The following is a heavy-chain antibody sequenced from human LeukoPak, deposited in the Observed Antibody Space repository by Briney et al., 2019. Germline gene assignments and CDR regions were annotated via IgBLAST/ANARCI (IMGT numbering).Heavy chain of an antibody. D-gene: IGHD4-23*01. J-gene: IGHJ4*02. Sequence: ASVKVSCKASGYTLTNYNISWVRQAPGQGLEWMGWINPYKGDTLYAQKLQGRVTMTADTSTNTAYMELRSLRFDDTAVYYCAREFGHCYGDNCFYFFDTWGQGFRVT. V-gene: IGHV1-18*01. CDR3: AREFGHCYGDNCFYFFDT. CDR2: INPYKGDT. CDR1: GYTLTNYN.